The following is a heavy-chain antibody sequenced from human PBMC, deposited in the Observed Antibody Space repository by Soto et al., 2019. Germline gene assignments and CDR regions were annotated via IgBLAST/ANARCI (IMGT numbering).Heavy chain of an antibody. V-gene: IGHV1-69*01. J-gene: IGHJ3*01. D-gene: IGHD6-19*01. Sequence: QVQLVQSGAEVKKPGSSVKVSCQASGGTLNKHAITWVRRAPGQGLEWLGGIIPMFGIPNYPQKCKGRVTITADDSTNTSHMELSSLTSDDTAVYYCARGGTSGWLKGAYDVWGQGTQVTVSS. CDR2: IIPMFGIP. CDR3: ARGGTSGWLKGAYDV. CDR1: GGTLNKHA.